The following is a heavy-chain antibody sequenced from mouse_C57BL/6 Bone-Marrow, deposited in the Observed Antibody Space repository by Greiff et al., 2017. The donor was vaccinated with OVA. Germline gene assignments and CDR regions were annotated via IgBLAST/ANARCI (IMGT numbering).Heavy chain of an antibody. Sequence: QVQLKQPGAELVKPGASVKLSCKASGYTFTSYWMHWVKQRPGRGLEWIGRIDPNSGGTKYNEKFKSKATLTVDKPSSTAYMQLSSLTSEDSAVYYCARPHYYGSSHWYFDVWGTGTTVTVSS. CDR1: GYTFTSYW. CDR2: IDPNSGGT. V-gene: IGHV1-72*01. CDR3: ARPHYYGSSHWYFDV. J-gene: IGHJ1*03. D-gene: IGHD1-1*01.